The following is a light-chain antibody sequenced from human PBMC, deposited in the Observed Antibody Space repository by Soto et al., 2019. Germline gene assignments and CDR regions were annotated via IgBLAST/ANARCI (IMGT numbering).Light chain of an antibody. V-gene: IGKV3-20*01. Sequence: EIVLTQSPGTLSLSPGERATLSCRASQSVSSSYLGWYQQKPGQAPRLLVHGASNRATDIPDRFSGSGSGTDFTLTISRLEPEDFAVYYCQQYGGSPPYTFGQGTELEMK. CDR2: GAS. CDR3: QQYGGSPPYT. J-gene: IGKJ2*01. CDR1: QSVSSSY.